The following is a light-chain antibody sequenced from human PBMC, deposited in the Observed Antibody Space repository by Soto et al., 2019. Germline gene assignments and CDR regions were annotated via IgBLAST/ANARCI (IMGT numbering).Light chain of an antibody. V-gene: IGKV1-5*01. CDR2: DAS. CDR3: QQYNSYSWT. CDR1: QTITRW. Sequence: DVQRSRSPSNLSASEGDRVTITCRASQTITRWMAWYQQKPGKAPKLLIYDASTLESGVPSRFSGSRSGTEFTLTISSLQPDDLATYYSQQYNSYSWTFGHRTMVDIK. J-gene: IGKJ1*01.